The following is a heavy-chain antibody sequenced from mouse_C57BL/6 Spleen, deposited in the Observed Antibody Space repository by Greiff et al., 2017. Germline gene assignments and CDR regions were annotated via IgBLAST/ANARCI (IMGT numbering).Heavy chain of an antibody. CDR2: IDPSDSET. CDR1: GYTFTSYW. V-gene: IGHV1-52*01. D-gene: IGHD2-1*01. CDR3: ARGGTRSAYGNYHAMDY. Sequence: VQLQQPGAELVRPGSSVKLSCKASGYTFTSYWMHWVKQRPIQGLEWIGNIDPSDSETHYNQKFKDKATLTVDKSSSTAYMQLSSLTSEDSAVYYCARGGTRSAYGNYHAMDYWGQGTSVTVSS. J-gene: IGHJ4*01.